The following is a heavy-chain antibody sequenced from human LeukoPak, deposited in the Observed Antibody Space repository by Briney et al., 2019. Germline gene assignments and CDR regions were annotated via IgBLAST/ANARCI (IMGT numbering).Heavy chain of an antibody. D-gene: IGHD1-26*01. V-gene: IGHV3-21*01. CDR2: ISSSSSYI. J-gene: IGHJ3*02. CDR3: ARDPSWGAFDI. CDR1: GFTFSSYS. Sequence: KSGGSLRLSCAASGFTFSSYSMNWVRQAPGKGLEWVSSISSSSSYIYYADSVKGRFTISRDNAKNSLYLQMNSLRAEDTAVYYCARDPSWGAFDIWGQGTMVTVSS.